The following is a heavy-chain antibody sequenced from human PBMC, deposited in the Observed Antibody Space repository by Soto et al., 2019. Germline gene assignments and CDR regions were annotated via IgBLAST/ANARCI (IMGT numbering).Heavy chain of an antibody. CDR3: ARHAGYSNGRRWFDP. CDR1: GDSISSRSFF. CDR2: ISSSGST. Sequence: QLQLQESGPGLVKPSETLSLTCSVSGDSISSRSFFWAWIRQPPGVGLEWIGIISSSGSTYYTPSLRSRVTMSVDTSANRFSLKLSSVTATDTALYYCARHAGYSNGRRWFDPWGQGTLVTVSS. V-gene: IGHV4-39*01. J-gene: IGHJ5*02. D-gene: IGHD6-19*01.